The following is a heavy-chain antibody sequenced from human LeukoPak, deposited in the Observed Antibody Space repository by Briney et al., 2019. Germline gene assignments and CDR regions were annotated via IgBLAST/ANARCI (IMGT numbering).Heavy chain of an antibody. CDR2: ISYDGSNK. V-gene: IGHV3-30*18. Sequence: PGGSLRSSLAAPGSPLSANAIHGSGQAPGKGLGGVAVISYDGSNKYYADSVKGRFTISRDNSKNTLYLQMNSLRAEDTAVYYCAKVDYYYGMDVWGQGTTVTVSS. J-gene: IGHJ6*02. CDR3: AKVDYYYGMDV. CDR1: GSPLSANA.